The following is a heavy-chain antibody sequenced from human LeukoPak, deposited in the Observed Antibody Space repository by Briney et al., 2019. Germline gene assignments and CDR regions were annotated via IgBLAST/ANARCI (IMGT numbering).Heavy chain of an antibody. Sequence: GGSLRLSXAASGFTFSSYAMSWVRQAPGKGLEWVSAISGSGGSTYYADSVKGRFTISRDNSENTLYLQMNSLRAEDTAVYYCAKDVGYCSSTSCYIFDYWGQGTLVTVSS. CDR1: GFTFSSYA. CDR2: ISGSGGST. V-gene: IGHV3-23*01. D-gene: IGHD2-2*02. J-gene: IGHJ4*02. CDR3: AKDVGYCSSTSCYIFDY.